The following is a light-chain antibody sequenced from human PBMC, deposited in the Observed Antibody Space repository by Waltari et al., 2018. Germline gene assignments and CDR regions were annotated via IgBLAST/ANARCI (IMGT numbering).Light chain of an antibody. J-gene: IGKJ1*01. CDR3: QQYGSFPWT. Sequence: EIVLTQSPGTLSLSPGERATLSCRASQSVSSSYLAWYQQKPGQAPRLLIYGASSRATGIPDRVSGSGSGTDFTLTISRLEPEDFAVYYCQQYGSFPWTFGQGTKVEIK. CDR2: GAS. CDR1: QSVSSSY. V-gene: IGKV3-20*01.